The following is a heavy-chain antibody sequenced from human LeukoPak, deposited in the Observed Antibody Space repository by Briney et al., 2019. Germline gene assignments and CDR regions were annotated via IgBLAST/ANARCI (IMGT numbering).Heavy chain of an antibody. D-gene: IGHD1-26*01. Sequence: SETLSLTCTVSGGSISSYYWSWVRQPPGKGLEWIGYIYYSGSTNYNPSLKSRGNISVETSKNKFSLKLSSVTAADTAVYYCARDPIVGATENYFDYWGQGTLVTVSS. CDR1: GGSISSYY. CDR2: IYYSGST. J-gene: IGHJ4*02. CDR3: ARDPIVGATENYFDY. V-gene: IGHV4-59*01.